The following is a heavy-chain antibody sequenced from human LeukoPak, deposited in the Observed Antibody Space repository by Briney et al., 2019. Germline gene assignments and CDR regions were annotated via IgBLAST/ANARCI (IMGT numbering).Heavy chain of an antibody. CDR1: GFRFTDYG. Sequence: GGSLRLSCAASGFRFTDYGMHWVRQAPGKGLEWVAFIRYDESDKYYADSVKGRFTISRDNSKNTLTLQMNSLKTEDTSIYFCAKGAWAADGPMGNNFASWGQGTLVTVSS. CDR3: AKGAWAADGPMGNNFAS. V-gene: IGHV3-30*02. CDR2: IRYDESDK. J-gene: IGHJ4*02. D-gene: IGHD6-13*01.